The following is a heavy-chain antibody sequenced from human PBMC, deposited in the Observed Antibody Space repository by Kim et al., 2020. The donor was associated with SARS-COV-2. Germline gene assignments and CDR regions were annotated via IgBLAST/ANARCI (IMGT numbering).Heavy chain of an antibody. CDR1: GFTFSSYW. V-gene: IGHV3-7*01. D-gene: IGHD6-19*01. J-gene: IGHJ6*02. CDR3: ARDRVVRIAVAGTRYYDGMDV. Sequence: GGSLRLSCAASGFTFSSYWMSWVRQAPGKGLEWVANIKQDGSEKYYVDSVKGRFTISRDNAKNSLYLQMNSLRAEDTAVYYCARDRVVRIAVAGTRYYDGMDVGGQGTTVTVPS. CDR2: IKQDGSEK.